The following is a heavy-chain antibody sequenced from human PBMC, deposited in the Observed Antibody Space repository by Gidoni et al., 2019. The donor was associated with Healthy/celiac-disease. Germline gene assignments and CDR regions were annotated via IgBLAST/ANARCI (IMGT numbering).Heavy chain of an antibody. Sequence: QAQLVQSGDAVTQPWSLLKVSCTATGGTFGSYAISWVRQAPGQGLEWMGGIIPIFGTANYAQKFQGRVTITADKSTSTAYMELSSLRSEDTAVYYCASSLEVVVAATPGYWGQGTLVTVSS. CDR1: GGTFGSYA. J-gene: IGHJ4*02. CDR2: IIPIFGTA. D-gene: IGHD2-15*01. CDR3: ASSLEVVVAATPGY. V-gene: IGHV1-69*06.